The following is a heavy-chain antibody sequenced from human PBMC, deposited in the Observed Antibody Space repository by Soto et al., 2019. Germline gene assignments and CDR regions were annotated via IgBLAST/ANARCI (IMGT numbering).Heavy chain of an antibody. CDR3: ARVPDY. V-gene: IGHV4-61*05. CDR1: GGSISSSSYY. CDR2: IYYSVST. J-gene: IGHJ4*02. Sequence: PSETLSLTCTVSGGSISSSSYYWGWIRQPPGKGLEWIGYIYYSVSTYYNPSLKSRVTISVDRSKNQFSLRLSSVTAADTAVYYCARVPDYWGQGTLVTVSS.